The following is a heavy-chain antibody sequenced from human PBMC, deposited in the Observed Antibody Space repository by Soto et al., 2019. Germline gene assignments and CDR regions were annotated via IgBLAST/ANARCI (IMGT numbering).Heavy chain of an antibody. Sequence: EVQLVESGGGLVKPGGSLRLSCAASGFTFSSYSMNWVRQASGKGLEWVSSISSSSSYIYYADSVKGRFTISRDNAKNSLYLQMNSLRAEDTAVYYCARDKRSSGWYEDYWGQGTLVTVSS. J-gene: IGHJ4*02. CDR1: GFTFSSYS. CDR3: ARDKRSSGWYEDY. V-gene: IGHV3-21*01. CDR2: ISSSSSYI. D-gene: IGHD6-19*01.